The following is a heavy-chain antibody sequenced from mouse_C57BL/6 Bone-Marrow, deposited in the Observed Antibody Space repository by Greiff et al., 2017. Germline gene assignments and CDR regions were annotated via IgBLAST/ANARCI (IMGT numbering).Heavy chain of an antibody. D-gene: IGHD1-1*01. J-gene: IGHJ4*01. CDR2: IYPGSGST. V-gene: IGHV1-55*01. CDR3: ARSGGSSPYYAMDY. Sequence: QVQLQQPGAELVKPGASVKMSCKASGYTFTSYWITWVKQRPGQGLEWIGDIYPGSGSTNYNEKFKSKATLTVDTSSSTAYMQLSSLTSEDSAVYYCARSGGSSPYYAMDYWGQGTSVTVSS. CDR1: GYTFTSYW.